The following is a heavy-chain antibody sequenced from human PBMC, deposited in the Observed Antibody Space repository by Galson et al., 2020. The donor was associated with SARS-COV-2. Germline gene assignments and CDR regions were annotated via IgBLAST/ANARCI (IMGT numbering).Heavy chain of an antibody. CDR3: ARSPLRPSLVVVAAADYYYYGMDV. V-gene: IGHV1-2*02. CDR2: INPNSGGT. Sequence: GASVKVSCKASGYTFTGYYMHWVRQAPGQGLEWMGWINPNSGGTNYTQKFQGRVTMTRDTSISTAYMELSRLRSDDTAVYYCARSPLRPSLVVVAAADYYYYGMDVWGQGTTVTVSS. D-gene: IGHD2-15*01. J-gene: IGHJ6*02. CDR1: GYTFTGYY.